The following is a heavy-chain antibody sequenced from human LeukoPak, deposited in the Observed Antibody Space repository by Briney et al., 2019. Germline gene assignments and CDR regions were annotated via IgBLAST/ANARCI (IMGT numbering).Heavy chain of an antibody. V-gene: IGHV3-23*01. J-gene: IGHJ4*02. CDR3: AKWGDYDVLTGYYVSDF. CDR2: ISGRSDNT. D-gene: IGHD3-9*01. CDR1: GFIFSNYA. Sequence: GGSLRLPCAVSGFIFSNYAMYWVRQAQGKGLEWVSAISGRSDNTYYADSVKGRFTLSRDSSKNTLYLQMNSLRADDTAVYYCAKWGDYDVLTGYYVSDFWGQGTLVTVSS.